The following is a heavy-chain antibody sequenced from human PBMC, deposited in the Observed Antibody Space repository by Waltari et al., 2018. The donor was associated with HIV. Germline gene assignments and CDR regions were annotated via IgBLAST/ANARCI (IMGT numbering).Heavy chain of an antibody. Sequence: EVQLVESGGGLVQPGGSLRLSCAASGFTFSSYWMHWVRQVPGTGLIWVSRINSDGSSTSYADSVKGRFTISRDNTKNTLYLQMNSLRAEDTAVYYCATSRTFDYWGQGTLVTVSS. CDR2: INSDGSST. J-gene: IGHJ4*02. CDR3: ATSRTFDY. V-gene: IGHV3-74*01. CDR1: GFTFSSYW.